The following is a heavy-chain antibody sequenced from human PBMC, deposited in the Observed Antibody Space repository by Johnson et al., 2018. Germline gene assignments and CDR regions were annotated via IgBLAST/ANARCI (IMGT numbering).Heavy chain of an antibody. CDR3: ARAPLGATRTQYFQH. V-gene: IGHV4-34*01. Sequence: QVQLQQLGAGLLKPSETLSLTCAVYGGSFSDYYWSWIRQPPGKGLEWIGEINYSESTNYNPSLKSRVTISVDPSKNQFSLKLSSVIAADTAVYYCARAPLGATRTQYFQHWGQGTLVTVSS. CDR1: GGSFSDYY. CDR2: INYSEST. D-gene: IGHD1-26*01. J-gene: IGHJ1*01.